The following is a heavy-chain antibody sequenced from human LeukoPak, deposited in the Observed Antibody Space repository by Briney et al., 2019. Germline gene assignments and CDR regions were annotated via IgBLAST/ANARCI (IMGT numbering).Heavy chain of an antibody. CDR1: GFTFSTYA. D-gene: IGHD2-2*01. Sequence: GGSLRLSCAASGFTFSTYAMTWVRQAPGKGLEWISGISGSGGSTYYADSVKGRFTISRDNSKSTLYLQMYSLRAEDTAVYYCAKDLDCTSASCRPDYWGQGTLVTVSS. CDR2: ISGSGGST. J-gene: IGHJ4*02. CDR3: AKDLDCTSASCRPDY. V-gene: IGHV3-23*01.